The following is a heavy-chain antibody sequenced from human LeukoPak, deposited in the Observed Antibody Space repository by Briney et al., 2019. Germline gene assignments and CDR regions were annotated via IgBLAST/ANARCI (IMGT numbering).Heavy chain of an antibody. J-gene: IGHJ5*02. Sequence: AGGSLRLSCAASAYSFSDYYMGWIRQAPGRGLEWVSYITPSGSATYYADSVKGRFTISRDNAKNSLYLQVNSLRGEDTAVYYCARGYCSGGNCYPLLDPWGQGTLVTVSS. D-gene: IGHD2-15*01. V-gene: IGHV3-11*01. CDR2: ITPSGSAT. CDR1: AYSFSDYY. CDR3: ARGYCSGGNCYPLLDP.